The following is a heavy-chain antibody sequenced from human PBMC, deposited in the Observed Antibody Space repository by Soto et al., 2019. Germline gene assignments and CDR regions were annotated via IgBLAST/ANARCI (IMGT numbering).Heavy chain of an antibody. CDR3: ASSTRPIYYYYYGMDV. V-gene: IGHV1-69*01. D-gene: IGHD2-2*01. CDR2: IIPIFSTA. CDR1: GGTFSSYA. J-gene: IGHJ6*02. Sequence: QVQLVQSGAEVKKPGSSVKVSCKASGGTFSSYAISWVRQAPGQGLEWMGGIIPIFSTANYAQKFQGRVTITADESTSTAYMELSSLRSEDTAVYYCASSTRPIYYYYYGMDVWGQGTTVTVSS.